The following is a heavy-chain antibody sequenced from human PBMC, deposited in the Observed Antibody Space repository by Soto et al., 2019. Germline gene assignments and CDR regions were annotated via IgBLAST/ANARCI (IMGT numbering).Heavy chain of an antibody. CDR3: ARASSSSSAADY. CDR1: GESISSGGYY. V-gene: IGHV4-31*03. D-gene: IGHD6-6*01. Sequence: QVQLQESGPGLVKPSQTLSLTCNVSGESISSGGYYWSWIRHHPGKGLEWIGYIYDSGSAYYNPSLKSRVTISMDTSKNHFAMRLSSVTGADTAVYYCARASSSSSAADYWGQGTLVTVSS. CDR2: IYDSGSA. J-gene: IGHJ4*02.